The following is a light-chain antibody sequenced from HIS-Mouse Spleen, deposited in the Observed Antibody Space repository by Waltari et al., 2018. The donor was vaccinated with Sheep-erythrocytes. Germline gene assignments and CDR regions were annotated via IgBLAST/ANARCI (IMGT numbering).Light chain of an antibody. CDR1: SSAVGGYTF. J-gene: IGLJ3*02. Sequence: QSALTQPPSASGSPGQSVTISCTGTSSAVGGYTFAPWYQQHPGKAPNLMIYEVSKRPSGVPDRFSGSKSGNTASLTVSGLQAEDEADYYCSSYAGSNNWVFGGGTKLTVL. CDR3: SSYAGSNNWV. V-gene: IGLV2-8*01. CDR2: EVS.